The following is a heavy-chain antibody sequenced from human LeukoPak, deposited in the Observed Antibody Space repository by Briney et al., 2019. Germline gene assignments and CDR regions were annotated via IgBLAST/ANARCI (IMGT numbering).Heavy chain of an antibody. J-gene: IGHJ4*02. CDR3: ASGYTYVRLGDH. CDR2: TNLHGTTV. V-gene: IGHV3-74*01. Sequence: PGGSLRLSCAVSGLSFINYWMHWVRQAPGKGLVWVARTNLHGTTVDYADSVKGRFTISRDNAKNTLFLQMNSLRAEDTAVYYCASGYTYVRLGDHWGQGTLVTVSS. CDR1: GLSFINYW. D-gene: IGHD3-10*02.